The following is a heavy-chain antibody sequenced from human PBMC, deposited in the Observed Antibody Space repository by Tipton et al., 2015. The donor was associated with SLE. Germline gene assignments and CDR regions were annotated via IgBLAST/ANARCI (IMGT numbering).Heavy chain of an antibody. J-gene: IGHJ4*02. CDR2: INHSGGT. Sequence: TLSLTCAVYGGSFSGYYWSWIRQPPGKGLEWIGEINHSGGTNYNPSLKSRFTISVDTSKNQFSLKLSSVTAADTAVYYCARGMATKPLGYWGQGTLVTVSS. V-gene: IGHV4-34*01. CDR3: ARGMATKPLGY. D-gene: IGHD5-24*01. CDR1: GGSFSGYY.